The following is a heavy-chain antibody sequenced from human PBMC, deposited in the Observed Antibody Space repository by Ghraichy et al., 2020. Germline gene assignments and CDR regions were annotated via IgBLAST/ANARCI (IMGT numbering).Heavy chain of an antibody. V-gene: IGHV3-74*01. CDR2: INSDGSST. J-gene: IGHJ6*02. CDR3: ERGGGITMVRGVIIHDYYYYGMDV. CDR1: SFTFSSYW. D-gene: IGHD3-10*01. Sequence: GGSLRLSCVASSFTFSSYWMHWVRQAPGKGLVWVSRINSDGSSTSYADSVKGRFTISRDNAKNTLYLQMNSLRAEDTAVYYCERGGGITMVRGVIIHDYYYYGMDVWGQGTTVTVSS.